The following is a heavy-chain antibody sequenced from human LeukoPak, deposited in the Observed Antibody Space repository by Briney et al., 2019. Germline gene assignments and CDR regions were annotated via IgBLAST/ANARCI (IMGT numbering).Heavy chain of an antibody. CDR1: GYTFTSYA. Sequence: ASAKVSCKASGYTFTSYAMHWVRQAPGQRLEWMGWINAGNGNTKYSQEFQGRVTITRDTSASTAYMELSSLRSEDTAVYYCARDFRDYDFWSGYYPGTFFDYWGQGTLVTVSS. CDR2: INAGNGNT. J-gene: IGHJ4*02. CDR3: ARDFRDYDFWSGYYPGTFFDY. V-gene: IGHV1-3*03. D-gene: IGHD3-3*01.